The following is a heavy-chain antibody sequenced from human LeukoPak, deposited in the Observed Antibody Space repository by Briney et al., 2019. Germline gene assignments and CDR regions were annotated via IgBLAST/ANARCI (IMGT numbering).Heavy chain of an antibody. D-gene: IGHD1-26*01. CDR1: GYTFSDYY. CDR3: ARTAGGKHFDY. V-gene: IGHV1-2*02. Sequence: ASVKVSCKASGYTFSDYYIHRVRQAPGQGPGWMGWINPNSGGTNYAQKFQGSVTMTRDTSISTAYMDLNRLTSDDTAVYYCARTAGGKHFDYWGQGTLVTVSS. J-gene: IGHJ4*01. CDR2: INPNSGGT.